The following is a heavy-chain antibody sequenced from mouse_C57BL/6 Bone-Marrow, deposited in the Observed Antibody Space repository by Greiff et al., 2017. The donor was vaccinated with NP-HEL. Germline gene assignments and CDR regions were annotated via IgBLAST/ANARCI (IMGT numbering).Heavy chain of an antibody. D-gene: IGHD1-1*01. J-gene: IGHJ4*01. V-gene: IGHV1-81*01. Sequence: QVQLKESGAELARPGASVKLSCKASGYTFTSYGISWVKQRTGQGLEWIGEIYPRSGNTYYNEKFKGKATLTADKSSSTAYMELRSLTSEDSAVYFCARTLLLRNAMDYWGQGTSVTVSS. CDR2: IYPRSGNT. CDR1: GYTFTSYG. CDR3: ARTLLLRNAMDY.